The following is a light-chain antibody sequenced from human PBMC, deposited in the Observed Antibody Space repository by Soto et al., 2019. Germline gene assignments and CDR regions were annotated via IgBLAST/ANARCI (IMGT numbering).Light chain of an antibody. J-gene: IGKJ5*01. V-gene: IGKV3D-20*01. CDR3: QQYGSSREIT. Sequence: EIVLTQSPATLSLSPGERATLSCGASQSVSSSYLAWYQQKPGLAPRLLIYDASSRATSIPDRFSGSGSGTDFTLTISRLEPEDFAVDYCQQYGSSREITIGQGTRLESK. CDR1: QSVSSSY. CDR2: DAS.